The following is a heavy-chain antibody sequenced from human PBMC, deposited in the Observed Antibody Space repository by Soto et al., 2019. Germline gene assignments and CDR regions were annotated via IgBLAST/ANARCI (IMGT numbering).Heavy chain of an antibody. CDR1: GYIFVNYG. CDR3: VMVDNYVTPTPQDV. D-gene: IGHD3-16*01. CDR2: ISPYTGNT. Sequence: QVQLVQSGDEVKKPGASVKVSCKASGYIFVNYGIAWVRQAPRQGLEWMGWISPYTGNTHSASKVQGRLTMXTXTXPSTAYMDLGSLTSDDTAVYYCVMVDNYVTPTPQDVWGQGTTVTVSS. J-gene: IGHJ6*02. V-gene: IGHV1-18*01.